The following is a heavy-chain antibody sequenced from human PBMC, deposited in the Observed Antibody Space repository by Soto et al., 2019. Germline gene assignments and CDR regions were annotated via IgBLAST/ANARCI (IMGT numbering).Heavy chain of an antibody. CDR2: IIPIFGTA. J-gene: IGHJ6*04. CDR3: ASDGDHKEYYGMDV. V-gene: IGHV1-69*13. CDR1: GGTFSSYA. Sequence: SVKVSCKASGGTFSSYAISWVRQAPGQGLEWMGGIIPIFGTANYAQKFQGRVTITADESTSTAYMELSSLRSEETAVYYCASDGDHKEYYGMDVWGEGTTVTVAS.